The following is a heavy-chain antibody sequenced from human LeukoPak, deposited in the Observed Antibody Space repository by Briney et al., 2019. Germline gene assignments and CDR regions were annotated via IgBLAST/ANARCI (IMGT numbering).Heavy chain of an antibody. J-gene: IGHJ3*02. Sequence: SETLSLTCTVSGGSISSSSYYWGWIRQPPGKGLEWIGEINHSGSTNYNPSLKSRVTISVDTSKNQFSLKLSSVTAADTAVYYCAREVATIFGAFDIWGQGTMVTVSS. CDR1: GGSISSSSYY. D-gene: IGHD3-3*01. CDR2: INHSGST. CDR3: AREVATIFGAFDI. V-gene: IGHV4-39*07.